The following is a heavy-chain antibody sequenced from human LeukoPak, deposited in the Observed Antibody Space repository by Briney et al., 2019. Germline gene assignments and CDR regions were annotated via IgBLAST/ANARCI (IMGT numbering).Heavy chain of an antibody. CDR1: GFTFGDYA. D-gene: IGHD6-13*01. V-gene: IGHV3-49*03. CDR3: TRDRGYSSSWCSRDYYYYYMDV. J-gene: IGHJ6*03. Sequence: GGSLRLSCTASGFTFGDYAMSWFRQAPGKGLEWVGFIRSKAYGGTTEYAASVKGRFTISRDDSKSIAYLQMNSLKTEDTAVYYCTRDRGYSSSWCSRDYYYYYMDVWGKGTTVTVSS. CDR2: IRSKAYGGTT.